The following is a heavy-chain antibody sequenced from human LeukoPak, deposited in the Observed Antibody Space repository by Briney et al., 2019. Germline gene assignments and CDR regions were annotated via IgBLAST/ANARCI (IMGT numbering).Heavy chain of an antibody. CDR2: MDHSGRS. Sequence: SETLSLTCPISEGGLSHAGYFWSWVRQRPGKGLEWMGYMDHSGRSYYSPSLESRVVISVDTSKNQVSLTVRSVTAADTAVYYCARDAGYGMDVWGQGTTVTVSS. CDR1: EGGLSHAGYF. J-gene: IGHJ6*02. CDR3: ARDAGYGMDV. V-gene: IGHV4-31*03.